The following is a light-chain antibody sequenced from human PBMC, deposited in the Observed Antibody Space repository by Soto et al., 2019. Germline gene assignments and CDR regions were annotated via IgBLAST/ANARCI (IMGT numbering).Light chain of an antibody. Sequence: QSALTQPASVSGSPGQSITISCTGTSSDVGSYNLVSWYQQHPGKAPKLMIYEGSKRPSGVSNRFSGSKSGNTASLTISGLQAEDEADYYCCSYAGSSTSVFGGGTKLALL. CDR3: CSYAGSSTSV. CDR1: SSDVGSYNL. V-gene: IGLV2-23*01. J-gene: IGLJ3*02. CDR2: EGS.